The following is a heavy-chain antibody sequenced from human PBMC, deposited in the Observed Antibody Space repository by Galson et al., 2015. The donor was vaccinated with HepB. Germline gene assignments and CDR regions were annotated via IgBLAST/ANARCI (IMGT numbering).Heavy chain of an antibody. D-gene: IGHD3-3*01. J-gene: IGHJ6*03. CDR3: ARGAHYDFWSGADYYYYYYMDV. CDR1: GDSVSSSSAA. V-gene: IGHV6-1*01. CDR2: TYYRSKWYN. Sequence: CAISGDSVSSSSAAWNWIRQSPSRGLEWLGRTYYRSKWYNDYAVSVKSRITINPDTSKNQFSLQLNSVTPEDTAVYYCARGAHYDFWSGADYYYYYYMDVWGKGTTVTVSS.